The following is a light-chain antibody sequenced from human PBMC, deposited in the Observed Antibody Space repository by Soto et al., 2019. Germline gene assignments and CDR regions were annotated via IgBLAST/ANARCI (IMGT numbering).Light chain of an antibody. V-gene: IGLV1-44*01. CDR1: SSNIGSNT. CDR3: AAWDDSLNGCV. Sequence: QSVLTQPPSASGTPGQRVTISCSGSSSNIGSNTVNWYQQLPGTAPKLLIHANNQRPSGVPDRFSGSKSGTSASLAISWLQSEEADYYCAAWDDSLNGCVFGTGTKLTVL. CDR2: ANN. J-gene: IGLJ1*01.